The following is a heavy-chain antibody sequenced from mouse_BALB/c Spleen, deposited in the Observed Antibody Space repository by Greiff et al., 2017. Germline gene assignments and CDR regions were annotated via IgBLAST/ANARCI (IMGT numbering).Heavy chain of an antibody. Sequence: VKLMESGPGLVAPSQSLSITCTVSGFSLTSYGVHWVRQPPGKGLEWLGVIWAGGSTNYNSALMSRLSISKDNSKSQVFLKMNSLQTDDTAMYYCARVYDYDVWFAYWGQGTLVTVSA. CDR3: ARVYDYDVWFAY. CDR2: IWAGGST. J-gene: IGHJ3*01. V-gene: IGHV2-9*02. D-gene: IGHD2-4*01. CDR1: GFSLTSYG.